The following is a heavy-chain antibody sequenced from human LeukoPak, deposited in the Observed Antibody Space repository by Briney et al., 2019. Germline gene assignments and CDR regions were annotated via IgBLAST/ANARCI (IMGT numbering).Heavy chain of an antibody. CDR2: INWNGGST. CDR3: ASRNSGGSPLPLDF. CDR1: GFTFDDYG. Sequence: GGSLRLSSAASGFTFDDYGMSWVRQAPGKGLEWVSGINWNGGSTGYADSVKGRFTISRDNAKNSLYLQMNSLRADDTAVYFCASRNSGGSPLPLDFWGQGTLVTVYS. D-gene: IGHD2-15*01. V-gene: IGHV3-20*03. J-gene: IGHJ4*02.